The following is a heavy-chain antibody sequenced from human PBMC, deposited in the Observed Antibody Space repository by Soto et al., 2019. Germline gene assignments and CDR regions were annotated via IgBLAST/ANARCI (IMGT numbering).Heavy chain of an antibody. J-gene: IGHJ4*02. D-gene: IGHD2-2*01. V-gene: IGHV4-34*01. Sequence: SETLSLTCAVYGGSFSGYYWSWIRQPPGKGLEWIGEINHSGSTNYNPSLKSRVTISVDTSKNQFSLKLSSVTAADTAVYYCARADRNCSSTSCYFDYWGQGTLVTVSS. CDR2: INHSGST. CDR3: ARADRNCSSTSCYFDY. CDR1: GGSFSGYY.